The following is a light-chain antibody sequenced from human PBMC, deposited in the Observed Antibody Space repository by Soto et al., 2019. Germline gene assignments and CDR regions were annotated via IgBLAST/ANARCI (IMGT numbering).Light chain of an antibody. Sequence: EIVLTQSPGTLSLSPGERATLSCRASQSVSSSRLDWYRQKPGQAPRLLIYGASSRATGIPDRFSGIGSGTDFTPTIRRLEPEDFAVYYCQHYGSSLWTFGQGPKVELK. CDR3: QHYGSSLWT. CDR2: GAS. J-gene: IGKJ1*01. CDR1: QSVSSSR. V-gene: IGKV3-20*01.